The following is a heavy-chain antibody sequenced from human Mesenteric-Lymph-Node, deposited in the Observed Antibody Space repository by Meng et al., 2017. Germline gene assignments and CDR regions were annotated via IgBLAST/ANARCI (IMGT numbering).Heavy chain of an antibody. CDR2: TFYRSKWSN. Sequence: QRQLHQSGPGQVKPSQTLPLAFAISGDSVSSNSAAWNWIRQSPSRGLEWLGRTFYRSKWSNEYAVSVKSRITINPDTSKNQFFLQLNSVTPEDTAVYYCARGYGPIHSEYNFDYWGQGTLVTVSS. CDR1: GDSVSSNSAA. D-gene: IGHD1-26*01. CDR3: ARGYGPIHSEYNFDY. J-gene: IGHJ4*02. V-gene: IGHV6-1*01.